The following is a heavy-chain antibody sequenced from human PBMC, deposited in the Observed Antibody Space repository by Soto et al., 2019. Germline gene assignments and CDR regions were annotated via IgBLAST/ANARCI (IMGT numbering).Heavy chain of an antibody. J-gene: IGHJ4*02. CDR3: AKDYGVRGVITLDY. V-gene: IGHV3-30*18. CDR2: ISYDGSNK. D-gene: IGHD3-10*01. CDR1: GCTISDYG. Sequence: VGLLRLSWGAAGCTISDYGVRWVRQDPGKGLEWVAVISYDGSNKYYADSVKGRFTISRDNSKNTLYLQMNSLRAEDTAVYYCAKDYGVRGVITLDYWGQGTLVPGTS.